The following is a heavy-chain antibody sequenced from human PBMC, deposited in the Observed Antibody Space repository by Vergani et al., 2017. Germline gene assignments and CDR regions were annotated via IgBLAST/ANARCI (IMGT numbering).Heavy chain of an antibody. CDR1: GGSFSGYY. V-gene: IGHV4-34*01. D-gene: IGHD6-13*01. CDR3: ARARAAAGTFRARXFDY. CDR2: INHSGST. Sequence: QVQLQQWGAGLLKPTEPLSLTCAVYGGSFSGYYWSWIRQPPGKGLEWIGEINHSGSTNYNPSLKSRVTISVDTPKNQFSLKLSSVTAADTAVYYCARARAAAGTFRARXFDYWGQGTLVTVSS. J-gene: IGHJ4*02.